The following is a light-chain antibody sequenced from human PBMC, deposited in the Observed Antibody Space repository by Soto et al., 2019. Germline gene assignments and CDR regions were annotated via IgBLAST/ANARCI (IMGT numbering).Light chain of an antibody. CDR2: GAS. J-gene: IGKJ4*01. CDR1: DAVTNNN. CDR3: QQHGTAPVT. V-gene: IGKV3-20*01. Sequence: IVLTQSPGALSLSPGERATLSCRASDAVTNNNVVWYQQKPGQAPRLLIYGASSRATGTPDRFSGSASGTDFTLAISRLEPEDSATYYCQQHGTAPVTFGRGTKVDIK.